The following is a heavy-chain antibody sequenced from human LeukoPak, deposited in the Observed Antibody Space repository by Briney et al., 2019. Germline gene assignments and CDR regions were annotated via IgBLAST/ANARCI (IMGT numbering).Heavy chain of an antibody. CDR3: ARVLGVGAKGYVDY. Sequence: PSETLSLTCTVSGGSISSSSYYWGWIRQPPGKGLEWIGSIYYSGSTYYNPSLKSRVTISVDTSKNQFSLKLSSVTAADTAVYYCARVLGVGAKGYVDYWGQGTLVTVSS. CDR2: IYYSGST. V-gene: IGHV4-39*01. J-gene: IGHJ4*02. CDR1: GGSISSSSYY. D-gene: IGHD1-26*01.